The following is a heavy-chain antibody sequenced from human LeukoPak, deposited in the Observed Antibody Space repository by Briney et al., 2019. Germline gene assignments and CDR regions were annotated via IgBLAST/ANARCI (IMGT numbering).Heavy chain of an antibody. CDR3: AKDLHYYDSSGYSPLYNWFDP. J-gene: IGHJ5*02. CDR2: ISGSGGST. CDR1: GFTFSSYA. D-gene: IGHD3-22*01. Sequence: GGSLRLSCAASGFTFSSYAMSWVRQAPGKGLEWVSAISGSGGSTYYADSVKGRFIISRDNSKNTLYLQMNSLRAEDTAVYYCAKDLHYYDSSGYSPLYNWFDPWGQGTLVTVSS. V-gene: IGHV3-23*01.